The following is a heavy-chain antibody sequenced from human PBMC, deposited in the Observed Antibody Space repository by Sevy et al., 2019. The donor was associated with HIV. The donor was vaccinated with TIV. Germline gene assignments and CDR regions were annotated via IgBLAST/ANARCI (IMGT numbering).Heavy chain of an antibody. CDR1: GYTFTSYY. J-gene: IGHJ5*02. V-gene: IGHV1-46*01. CDR3: AREGTDYSKYDWFDP. CDR2: INPRRGST. D-gene: IGHD4-4*01. Sequence: ASVKVSCKASGYTFTSYYMHWVRQAPGQGLEWMGIINPRRGSTSYAQKFQGRVTMTRDTSTITVYMELSSLITEETAVDYCAREGTDYSKYDWFDPWGQGTLVTVSS.